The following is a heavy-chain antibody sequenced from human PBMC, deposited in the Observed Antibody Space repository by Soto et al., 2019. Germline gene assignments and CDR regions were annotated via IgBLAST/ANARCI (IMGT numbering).Heavy chain of an antibody. J-gene: IGHJ4*02. V-gene: IGHV3-48*02. CDR2: ISSSSSTI. CDR1: GFTFSSYS. D-gene: IGHD6-6*01. Sequence: PGGSLRLSCAASGFTFSSYSMNWVRQAPGKGLEWVSYISSSSSTIYYADSVKGRFTISRDNAKNSLYLQMNSLRDEDTAVYYCARDWDSSSSFGGTFDYWGQGTLVTVSS. CDR3: ARDWDSSSSFGGTFDY.